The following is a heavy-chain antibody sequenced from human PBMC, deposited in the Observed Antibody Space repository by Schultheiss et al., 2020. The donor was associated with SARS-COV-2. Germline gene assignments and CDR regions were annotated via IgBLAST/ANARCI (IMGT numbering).Heavy chain of an antibody. CDR3: ARIIAVAGLALGY. CDR1: GYTFTDYF. V-gene: IGHV1-18*01. D-gene: IGHD6-19*01. Sequence: ASVKVSCKASGYTFTDYFVFWVRQAPGQGLEWMGWISAYNGNTNYAQKFQGRVTMTRDTSTSTVYMELSSLRSEDTAVYYCARIIAVAGLALGYWGQGTLVTVSS. J-gene: IGHJ4*02. CDR2: ISAYNGNT.